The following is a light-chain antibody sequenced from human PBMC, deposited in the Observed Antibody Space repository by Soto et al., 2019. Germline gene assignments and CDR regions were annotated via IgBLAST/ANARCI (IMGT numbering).Light chain of an antibody. CDR1: QRIVTY. CDR3: QQYSNYPWT. J-gene: IGKJ1*01. CDR2: DVS. V-gene: IGKV1-5*01. Sequence: DIQMTQSSSTLSASVGDRVNITCRASQRIVTYLAWYRQKPGKAPNLLIYDVSTLESGVPSRFSGSGSGTEFTLTITSLQPEDVATYYCQQYSNYPWTFGQGTQVEI.